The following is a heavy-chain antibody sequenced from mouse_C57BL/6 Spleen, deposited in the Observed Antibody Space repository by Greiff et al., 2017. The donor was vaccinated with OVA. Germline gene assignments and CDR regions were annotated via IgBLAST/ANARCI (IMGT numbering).Heavy chain of an antibody. Sequence: VQVVESGPELVKPGASVKISCKASGYAFSSSWMNWVKQRPGKGLEWIGRIYPGDGDTNYNGKFKGKATLTADKSSSTAYMQHSSLTSEDSAVYFCARSYSNYAMDYWGQGTSVTVSS. V-gene: IGHV1-82*01. CDR2: IYPGDGDT. J-gene: IGHJ4*01. CDR3: ARSYSNYAMDY. CDR1: GYAFSSSW. D-gene: IGHD2-5*01.